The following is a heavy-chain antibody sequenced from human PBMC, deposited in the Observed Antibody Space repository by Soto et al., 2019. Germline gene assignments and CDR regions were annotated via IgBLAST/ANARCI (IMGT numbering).Heavy chain of an antibody. J-gene: IGHJ5*02. Sequence: SETLSLTCAVSGYSISSGYYWGWIRQPPGKGLEWIGSIYHSGSTYYNPSLKSRVTISVDTSKNQFSLKLSSVTAADTAVYYCARGSSGYYFFGFAWFDPWGQGTLVTVSS. D-gene: IGHD3-22*01. V-gene: IGHV4-38-2*01. CDR2: IYHSGST. CDR1: GYSISSGYY. CDR3: ARGSSGYYFFGFAWFDP.